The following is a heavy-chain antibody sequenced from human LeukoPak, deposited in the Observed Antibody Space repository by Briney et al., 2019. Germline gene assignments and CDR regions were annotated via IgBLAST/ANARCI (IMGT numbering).Heavy chain of an antibody. CDR1: GGSFSGYY. J-gene: IGHJ4*02. D-gene: IGHD2-8*01. V-gene: IGHV4-34*01. CDR2: IYHSGST. CDR3: ARVQRTNYGPHYFDY. Sequence: SETLSLTCAVYGGSFSGYYWSWIRQPPGKGLEWIGEIYHSGSTNYNPSLKSRVTTSVDKSKNQFSLKLSSVTAADTAVYYCARVQRTNYGPHYFDYWGQGTLVTVSS.